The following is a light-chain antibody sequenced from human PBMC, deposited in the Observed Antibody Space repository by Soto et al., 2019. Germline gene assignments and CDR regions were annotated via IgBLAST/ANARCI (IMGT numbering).Light chain of an antibody. V-gene: IGKV1-27*01. J-gene: IGKJ3*01. Sequence: DIQMTQSPSSLSASVGDRVTITCRASQGISSYLAWYQQKPGKVPKLLIYGASTVHSGVPSRFSGSGSGTDCTLTINSLQPEDVATYYCQRYNSVPNTFGPGTKKDIK. CDR1: QGISSY. CDR2: GAS. CDR3: QRYNSVPNT.